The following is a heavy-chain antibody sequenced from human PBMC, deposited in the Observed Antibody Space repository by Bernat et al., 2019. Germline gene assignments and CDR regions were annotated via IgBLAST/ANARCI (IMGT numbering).Heavy chain of an antibody. CDR1: GFTFSSYS. CDR3: ASPPMKDWDV. CDR2: ISSSSSTI. V-gene: IGHV3-48*01. D-gene: IGHD3/OR15-3a*01. Sequence: EVQLVESGGGLVQPGGSLRLSCAASGFTFSSYSMNWVRQAPGKELEWVSYISSSSSTIYYADSVKGRFTISRDNAKNSLYLQMNSLRAEDTAVYYCASPPMKDWDVWGQGTTVTVSS. J-gene: IGHJ6*02.